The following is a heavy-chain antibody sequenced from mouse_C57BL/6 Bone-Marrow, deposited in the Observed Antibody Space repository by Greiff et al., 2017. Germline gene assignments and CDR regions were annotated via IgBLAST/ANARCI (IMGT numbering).Heavy chain of an antibody. D-gene: IGHD1-1*01. CDR1: GYSFTGYY. Sequence: VQLKESGPELVKPGASVKISCKASGYSFTGYYMNWVKQSPEKSLEWIGEINPSTGGTTYNQKFKAKATLPVDKSSSTAYMQLKSLPSEDSAVYYCARGGYYGRSYAMDYWGQGTSGTVSS. V-gene: IGHV1-42*01. CDR2: INPSTGGT. J-gene: IGHJ4*01. CDR3: ARGGYYGRSYAMDY.